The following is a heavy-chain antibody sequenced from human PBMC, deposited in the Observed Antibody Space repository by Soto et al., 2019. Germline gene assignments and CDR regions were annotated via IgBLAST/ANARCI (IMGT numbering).Heavy chain of an antibody. D-gene: IGHD3-22*01. CDR3: ARGDFDSSANYYAGWFDP. V-gene: IGHV1-2*02. CDR2: INPNSGGT. J-gene: IGHJ5*02. Sequence: QVQLVQSGAEVKKPGASVKVSCKASGYTFTAYYMHWLRQAPGQGLEWMGWINPNSGGTKYAQKFQGRGTMTNDTSISTAYMELSRLGSDDTAVYYCARGDFDSSANYYAGWFDPWGQGTLVTVSS. CDR1: GYTFTAYY.